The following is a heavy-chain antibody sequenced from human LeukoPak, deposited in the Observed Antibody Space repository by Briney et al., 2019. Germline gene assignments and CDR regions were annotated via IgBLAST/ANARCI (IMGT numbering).Heavy chain of an antibody. CDR2: IYHSGST. V-gene: IGHV4-39*07. D-gene: IGHD3-22*01. Sequence: PSETLSLTCTVSGGSISSGSYYWGWIRQPPGKGLEWIGSIYHSGSTYYNPSLKSRVTISVDTSKNQFSLKLSSVTAADTAVYYCARKSGGYYNEYFDYWGQGTLVTVSS. J-gene: IGHJ4*02. CDR1: GGSISSGSYY. CDR3: ARKSGGYYNEYFDY.